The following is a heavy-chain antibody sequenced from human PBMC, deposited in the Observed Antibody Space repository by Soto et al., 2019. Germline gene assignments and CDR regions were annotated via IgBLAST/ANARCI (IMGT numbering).Heavy chain of an antibody. V-gene: IGHV4-59*08. CDR3: GGGGGYYDISGYYTYYYYVRDV. D-gene: IGHD3-22*01. CDR1: GGSISSYY. Sequence: PSETLSLTCTVSGGSISSYYWSWIRQPPGKGLEWIGYIYYSGSTNYNPSLKSRVTISVDTSKNQFSLRLSSVTAADTAVYYCGGGGGYYDISGYYTYYYYVRDVWGKGPRVTVPS. CDR2: IYYSGST. J-gene: IGHJ6*04.